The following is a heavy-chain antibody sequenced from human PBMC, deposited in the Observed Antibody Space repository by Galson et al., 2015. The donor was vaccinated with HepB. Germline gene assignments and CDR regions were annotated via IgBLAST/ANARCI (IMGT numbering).Heavy chain of an antibody. V-gene: IGHV3-30*18. J-gene: IGHJ4*02. CDR2: TSYDGSNK. CDR1: GFTFSRYA. D-gene: IGHD5-24*01. Sequence: SLRLSCAASGFTFSRYAMHWVRQAPGKGLDWVAVTSYDGSNKYYADSVKGRFTISRDNSKNTLYLQMNSLRAEDTAIYYCAKEMAEVGKPFFDYWGPGTQIIVSS. CDR3: AKEMAEVGKPFFDY.